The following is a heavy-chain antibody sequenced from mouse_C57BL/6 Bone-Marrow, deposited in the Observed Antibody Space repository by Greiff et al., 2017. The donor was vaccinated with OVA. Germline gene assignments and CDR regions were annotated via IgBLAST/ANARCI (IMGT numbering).Heavy chain of an antibody. CDR2: ISSGSSTI. D-gene: IGHD2-4*01. Sequence: EVKLVESGGGLVKPGGSLKLSCAASGFTFSDYGMHWVRQAPEKGLEWVAYISSGSSTIYYADTVTGRFTISRDTAKNTLFLQMNRLRSEDTAMYYCARPYDSVGPRSIDYWGPGTSVTVSS. CDR1: GFTFSDYG. J-gene: IGHJ4*01. CDR3: ARPYDSVGPRSIDY. V-gene: IGHV5-17*01.